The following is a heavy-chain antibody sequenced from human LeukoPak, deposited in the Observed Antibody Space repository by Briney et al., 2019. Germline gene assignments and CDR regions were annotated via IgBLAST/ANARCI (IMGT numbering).Heavy chain of an antibody. CDR1: GFTFSSYS. CDR2: ISSSSSYI. V-gene: IGHV3-21*01. J-gene: IGHJ4*02. D-gene: IGHD3-3*01. Sequence: PGGSLRLSCAASGFTFSSYSMNWVRQAPGKGLEWVSSISSSSSYIYYADSVKGRFTISRDNAKNSLYLQMNSLGAEDTAVYYCARSVGEFWSGYHDYWGQGTLVTVSS. CDR3: ARSVGEFWSGYHDY.